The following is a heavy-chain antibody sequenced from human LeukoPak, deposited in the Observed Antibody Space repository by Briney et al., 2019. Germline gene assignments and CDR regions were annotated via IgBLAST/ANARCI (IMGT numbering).Heavy chain of an antibody. J-gene: IGHJ5*02. CDR3: GRGQGYCSSISCYRDWFDP. D-gene: IGHD2-2*02. CDR2: MNPNSGNT. V-gene: IGHV1-8*01. Sequence: ASVKVSCKASGYTFTSYDINWVRQATGQGLEWMGWMNPNSGNTGYAQKFQGRVTMTRNTSISTAYMELSSLRSEDTAVYYCGRGQGYCSSISCYRDWFDPWGQGTLVTVSS. CDR1: GYTFTSYD.